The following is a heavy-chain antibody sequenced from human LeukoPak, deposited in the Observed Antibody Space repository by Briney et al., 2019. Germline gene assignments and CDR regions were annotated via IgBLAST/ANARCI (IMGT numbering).Heavy chain of an antibody. D-gene: IGHD4-17*01. CDR3: ARNGYYSADY. J-gene: IGHJ4*02. Sequence: SETLSLTCTVSGGSISGYYWSWIRQPPGKGLEWIGYIYYSGSTNYNPSLKSRVTISVDKSKNQFSLKLSSVTATDTAVYYCARNGYYSADYWGLGTLVTVSS. V-gene: IGHV4-59*12. CDR1: GGSISGYY. CDR2: IYYSGST.